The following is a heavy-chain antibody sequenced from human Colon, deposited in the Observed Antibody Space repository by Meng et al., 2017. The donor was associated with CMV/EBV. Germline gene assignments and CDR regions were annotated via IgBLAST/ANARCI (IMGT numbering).Heavy chain of an antibody. V-gene: IGHV4-59*01. CDR3: ARETSGWSTGIDY. Sequence: SETLSLTCTVSGGSISGYHWSWIREPPGKGLEWIGYISYSGNTNYNPSLKSRLTIEMDTSRNQFSLKLTSVSAADTAMYYCARETSGWSTGIDYWGQGTLVTVSS. D-gene: IGHD6-19*01. CDR2: ISYSGNT. CDR1: GGSISGYH. J-gene: IGHJ4*02.